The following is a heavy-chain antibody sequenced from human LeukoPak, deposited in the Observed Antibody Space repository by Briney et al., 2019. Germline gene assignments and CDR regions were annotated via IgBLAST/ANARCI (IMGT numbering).Heavy chain of an antibody. V-gene: IGHV3-23*01. CDR3: AKAYGSNGYFQLPIDC. J-gene: IGHJ4*02. CDR2: ITGTGDAT. CDR1: GFTFSNYW. Sequence: GGSLRLSCAASGFTFSNYWMHWVRQAPGKGLECVSAITGTGDATYYADSVKGRFTISRDNSKNTLYLQLNSLRAEDTAVYYCAKAYGSNGYFQLPIDCWGQGTLVTVSS. D-gene: IGHD3-22*01.